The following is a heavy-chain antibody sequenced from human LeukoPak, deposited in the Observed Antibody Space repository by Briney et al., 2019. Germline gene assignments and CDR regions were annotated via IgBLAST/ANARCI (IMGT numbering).Heavy chain of an antibody. Sequence: GGSLRLSCAASGFTFNSYGMFWVRQAPGKGLEWVAFIWPDGSSKLYGDSVKGRFTISRDNSRNTVYLQMNSLRAEDTAVYYSARDYCRTTSCLESWGQGTLVTVSS. J-gene: IGHJ4*02. CDR1: GFTFNSYG. D-gene: IGHD2-2*01. CDR3: ARDYCRTTSCLES. CDR2: IWPDGSSK. V-gene: IGHV3-33*01.